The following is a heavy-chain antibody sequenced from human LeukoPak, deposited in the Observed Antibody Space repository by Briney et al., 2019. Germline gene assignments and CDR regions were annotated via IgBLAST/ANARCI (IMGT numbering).Heavy chain of an antibody. V-gene: IGHV3-7*01. D-gene: IGHD5-24*01. Sequence: HPGGSLRLSCAASGFTFSSYWMSWVRQAPGKGLEWVANIKQDGSEKYYVDSVRGRFTISRDNAKNSLYLQMNSLRAEDTAVYYCARVRDGYNYGIDYWGQGTLVTVSS. CDR1: GFTFSSYW. J-gene: IGHJ4*02. CDR2: IKQDGSEK. CDR3: ARVRDGYNYGIDY.